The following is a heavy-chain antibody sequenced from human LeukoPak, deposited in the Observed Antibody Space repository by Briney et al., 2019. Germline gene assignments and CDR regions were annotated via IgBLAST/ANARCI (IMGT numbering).Heavy chain of an antibody. Sequence: ASVKVSCKASGYTFTSYGISWVRQAPGQGLEWMGGIIPIFGTANYAQKFQGRVTITTDESTSTAYMELSSLRSEDTAVYYCAVAHYDSSGYYSSSRYNWFDPWGQGTLVTVSS. V-gene: IGHV1-69*05. CDR2: IIPIFGTA. CDR1: GYTFTSYG. D-gene: IGHD3-22*01. CDR3: AVAHYDSSGYYSSSRYNWFDP. J-gene: IGHJ5*02.